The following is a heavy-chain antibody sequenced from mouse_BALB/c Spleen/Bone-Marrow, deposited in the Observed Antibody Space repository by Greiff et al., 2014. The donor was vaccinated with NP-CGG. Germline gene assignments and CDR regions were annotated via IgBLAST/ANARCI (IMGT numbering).Heavy chain of an antibody. J-gene: IGHJ1*01. D-gene: IGHD1-1*01. CDR3: TRSNYGYWYFDV. CDR2: TNPSNGGT. CDR1: GYSFTRYY. Sequence: VQLQQSGAELVKPGASVKLSCKASGYSFTRYYMYWVKQRPGQGLEWIGETNPSNGGTNFNEKFKSKATLTVDKSSSTAYMQFSSLTSEDSAVYYCTRSNYGYWYFDVWGAGTTVTVSS. V-gene: IGHV1S81*02.